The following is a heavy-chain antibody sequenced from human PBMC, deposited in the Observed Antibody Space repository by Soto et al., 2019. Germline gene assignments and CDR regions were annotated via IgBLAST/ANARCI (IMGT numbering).Heavy chain of an antibody. J-gene: IGHJ4*02. D-gene: IGHD3-22*01. CDR3: ARHQRPSSGYYPFDY. Sequence: SETLSLTCTVSGGSSISIGYCWVWIRQPPGKGLEWIGSIYYSGGTYYNPSLKSRVTISVDTPKNQVSLKLTSVTAADTAVYYCARHQRPSSGYYPFDYWGQGALVTVSS. CDR1: GGSSISIGYC. V-gene: IGHV4-39*01. CDR2: IYYSGGT.